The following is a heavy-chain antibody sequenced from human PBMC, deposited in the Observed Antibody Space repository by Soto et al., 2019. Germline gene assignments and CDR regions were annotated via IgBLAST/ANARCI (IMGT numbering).Heavy chain of an antibody. CDR2: TSHSGST. Sequence: SETLSLTCTVYGGSFSAYYWTWIRQPPGKGLEWIGETSHSGSTNYNPSLKSRVTISVDTSKNQFSLNLSSVTAADTAAYYCARRSRVVRGVIGNMYFDYWGQGTLVTVSS. CDR3: ARRSRVVRGVIGNMYFDY. V-gene: IGHV4-34*01. D-gene: IGHD3-10*01. CDR1: GGSFSAYY. J-gene: IGHJ4*02.